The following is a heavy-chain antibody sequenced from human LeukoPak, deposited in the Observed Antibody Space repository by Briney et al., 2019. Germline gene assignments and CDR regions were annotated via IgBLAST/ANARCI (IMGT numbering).Heavy chain of an antibody. Sequence: GGSLRLSCAASGFTFSSYGMHWVRQAPGKGLEWVAFIRYDGSNKYYADSVKGRFTIPRDNSKNTLYLQMNSLRAEDTAVYYCAKDRGRGYCGGDCYFDYWGQGTLVTVSS. J-gene: IGHJ4*02. CDR3: AKDRGRGYCGGDCYFDY. V-gene: IGHV3-30*02. D-gene: IGHD2-21*02. CDR2: IRYDGSNK. CDR1: GFTFSSYG.